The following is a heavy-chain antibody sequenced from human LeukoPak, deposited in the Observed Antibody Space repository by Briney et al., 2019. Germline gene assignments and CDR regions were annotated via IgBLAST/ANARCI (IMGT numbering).Heavy chain of an antibody. CDR2: IYYSGST. V-gene: IGHV4-61*01. J-gene: IGHJ6*03. CDR3: AREANDYVWGSYRFRYCYMDV. D-gene: IGHD3-16*02. CDR1: GGSISSSSYY. Sequence: PSETLSLTCTVSGGSISSSSYYWGWIRQPPGKGLEWIGYIYYSGSTNYNPSLKSRVTISVDTSKNQFSLKLSSVTAADTAVYYCAREANDYVWGSYRFRYCYMDVWGKGTTVTVSS.